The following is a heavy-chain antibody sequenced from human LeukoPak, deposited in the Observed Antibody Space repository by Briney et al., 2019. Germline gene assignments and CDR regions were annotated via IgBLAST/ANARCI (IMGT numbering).Heavy chain of an antibody. CDR3: ARDRLHYGEYEKTFDY. CDR2: ISHSSRTI. CDR1: GFTFSSYS. V-gene: IGHV3-48*01. J-gene: IGHJ4*02. Sequence: GGSLRLSCAASGFTFSSYSMNWARQAPGKGLEWVSYISHSSRTIYYADSVKGRFTISRDNAKNSLYLQMNSLRAEDSAVYYCARDRLHYGEYEKTFDYWGQGTLVTVSS. D-gene: IGHD4-17*01.